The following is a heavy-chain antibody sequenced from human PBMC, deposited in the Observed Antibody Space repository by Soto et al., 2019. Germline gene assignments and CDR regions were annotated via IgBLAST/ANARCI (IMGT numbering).Heavy chain of an antibody. D-gene: IGHD2-15*01. CDR3: AKDIRSSGGRSPFDL. CDR1: GFAFGTYV. CDR2: ISGRVNST. V-gene: IGHV3-23*01. J-gene: IGHJ4*02. Sequence: EVQLLESGGGLVQPGGSLRLSCEASGFAFGTYVMSWVRQAPGKGLEWVSAISGRVNSTYYADSVKGRFTISSENAKNTLYLQMTSLRAEDTAVYYCAKDIRSSGGRSPFDLWGQGTLVTVSS.